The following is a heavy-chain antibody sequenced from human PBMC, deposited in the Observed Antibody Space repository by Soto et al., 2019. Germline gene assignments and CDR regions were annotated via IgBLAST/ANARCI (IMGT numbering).Heavy chain of an antibody. J-gene: IGHJ4*02. CDR3: TRDQPEMAFDH. CDR1: GFAFSNYA. Sequence: GGSLRLSCAASGFAFSNYAMHWVRQAPGKGLEWVADIAYDGSNKYYADSVKGRFTISRDNSKNTLYLQMNSLRVEDTAVYYCTRDQPEMAFDHWGQGTLVTVSS. V-gene: IGHV3-30*04. CDR2: IAYDGSNK.